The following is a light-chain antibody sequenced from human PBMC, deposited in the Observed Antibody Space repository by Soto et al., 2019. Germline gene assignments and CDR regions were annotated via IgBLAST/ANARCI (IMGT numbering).Light chain of an antibody. Sequence: IVLTQSPGPLSVSLGETATLSRRASRYIGSNLARYQQKPGQAPGLLIYGASTRATGIPARFSGFGSGTEFTLTISSLQSEDFAVYYCEQYNNWPIAFGQGTRLEI. CDR3: EQYNNWPIA. CDR2: GAS. J-gene: IGKJ5*01. CDR1: RYIGSN. V-gene: IGKV3-15*01.